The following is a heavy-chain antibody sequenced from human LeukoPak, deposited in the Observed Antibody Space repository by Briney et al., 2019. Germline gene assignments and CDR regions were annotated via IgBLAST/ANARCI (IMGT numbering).Heavy chain of an antibody. D-gene: IGHD6-13*01. Sequence: SETPSLTCTVSGGSISSSSYYWGWIRQPPGKGLEWIGSIYYSGTTYYTPSLKSRVTIPVDTSKNRFSLKVPSVTAADTAVYYCARQQLARRCFDTWGQGTLVTVPS. V-gene: IGHV4-39*01. CDR2: IYYSGTT. J-gene: IGHJ5*02. CDR3: ARQQLARRCFDT. CDR1: GGSISSSSYY.